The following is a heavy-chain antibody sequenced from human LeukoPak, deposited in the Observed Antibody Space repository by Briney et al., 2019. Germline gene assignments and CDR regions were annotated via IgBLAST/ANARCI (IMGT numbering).Heavy chain of an antibody. J-gene: IGHJ5*02. CDR3: ARDVIMGGDQGWFDP. D-gene: IGHD2-21*01. Sequence: ASVKVSCKGSGYTFSDYVIHRVRQAPGQGRECMGWINPKSGGTNYVQKFQGRVTMTRDTSINTVYMELSSLNSDDTAMYYCARDVIMGGDQGWFDPWGQGTLVTVCS. CDR1: GYTFSDYV. CDR2: INPKSGGT. V-gene: IGHV1-2*02.